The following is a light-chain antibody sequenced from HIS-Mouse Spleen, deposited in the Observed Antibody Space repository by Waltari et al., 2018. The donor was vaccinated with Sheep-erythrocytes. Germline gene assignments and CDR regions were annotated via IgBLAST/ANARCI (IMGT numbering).Light chain of an antibody. CDR3: QAWDSSTAWV. CDR1: KLGEKY. CDR2: QDS. J-gene: IGLJ3*02. Sequence: SYELTQPPSVSVSPGQTASITCSGDKLGEKYACWYQQKQGQSPVLVIYQDSKRPIGNPERFSGSNSGNTATLTISGTQAMDEADYYCQAWDSSTAWVFGGGTKLTVL. V-gene: IGLV3-1*01.